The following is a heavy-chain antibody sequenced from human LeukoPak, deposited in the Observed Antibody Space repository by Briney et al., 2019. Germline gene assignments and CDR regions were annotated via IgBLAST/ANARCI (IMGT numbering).Heavy chain of an antibody. J-gene: IGHJ4*02. V-gene: IGHV3-48*03. D-gene: IGHD5-18*01. CDR1: GFTISGYE. CDR3: ARDFRQLWLRTFDY. Sequence: GGSLRLSCAASGFTISGYEFNWIRQAPGKGLEWLSYIGTSDYNIYYADSVRGRFTVSRDNAQNSLYLQMSSLTAEDTAVYYCARDFRQLWLRTFDYWGQGTLVTVSS. CDR2: IGTSDYNI.